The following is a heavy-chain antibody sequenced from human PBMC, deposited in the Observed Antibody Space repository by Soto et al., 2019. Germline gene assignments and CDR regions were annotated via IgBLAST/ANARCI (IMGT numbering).Heavy chain of an antibody. V-gene: IGHV4-31*03. CDR1: GGSISSSGYY. J-gene: IGHJ4*02. CDR2: IYYSGST. D-gene: IGHD6-19*01. CDR3: AREAWLEERYFDY. Sequence: SETLSLTCTVSGGSISSSGYYWTWIRQYPGKGLEWIGYIYYSGSTYYKPSLKSRVTMSVDTSTNQFSLKLTSVTAADTAVYYCAREAWLEERYFDYWGQGALVTVSS.